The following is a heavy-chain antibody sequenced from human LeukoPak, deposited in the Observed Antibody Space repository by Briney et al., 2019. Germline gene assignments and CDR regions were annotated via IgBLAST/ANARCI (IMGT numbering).Heavy chain of an antibody. D-gene: IGHD2-15*01. CDR3: VTGGMRFIDY. CDR1: GYTFTDYY. J-gene: IGHJ4*02. CDR2: VDPEDGET. Sequence: ASVKVSCKVSGYTFTDYYMHWVPQAPGKGLEWMGLVDPEDGETIYAEKFQGRVTITADTSTDTAYMELSSLRSEDTAVYYCVTGGMRFIDYWGQGTLVTVSS. V-gene: IGHV1-69-2*01.